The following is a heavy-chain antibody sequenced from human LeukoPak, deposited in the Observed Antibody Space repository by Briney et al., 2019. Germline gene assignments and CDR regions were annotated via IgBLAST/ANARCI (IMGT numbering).Heavy chain of an antibody. CDR2: INHSGST. V-gene: IGHV4-34*01. J-gene: IGHJ6*03. CDR1: GGSFSGYY. Sequence: PSETLSLTCAVYGGSFSGYYWSWIRQPPGKGLEWIGEINHSGSTNYNPSLKSRVTISVDTSKNQFSLKLSSVTAADTAVYYCAITRSSWYSNYYYYMDVWGKGTTVTVSS. CDR3: AITRSSWYSNYYYYMDV. D-gene: IGHD6-13*01.